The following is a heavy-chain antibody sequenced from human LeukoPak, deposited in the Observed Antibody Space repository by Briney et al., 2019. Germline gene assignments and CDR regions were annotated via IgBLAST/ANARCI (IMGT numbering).Heavy chain of an antibody. CDR2: ISGDGGST. CDR1: GFTFDDYA. J-gene: IGHJ1*01. V-gene: IGHV3-43*02. CDR3: AKASRNCSRTSCYEYFQH. Sequence: GGSLRLSCAASGFTFDDYAMHWVRQAPGKGLEWVSLISGDGGSTYYADSVKGRVTISRDNSKNTLYLQMNSLRAEDTAVYYCAKASRNCSRTSCYEYFQHWGQGTLVTVSS. D-gene: IGHD2-2*01.